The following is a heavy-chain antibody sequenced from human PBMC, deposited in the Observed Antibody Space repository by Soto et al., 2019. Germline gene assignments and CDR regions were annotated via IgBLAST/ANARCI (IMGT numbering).Heavy chain of an antibody. CDR1: GFNFTNYA. CDR2: INAGNDDK. CDR3: ASAIWNSPTGYCFDS. Sequence: ASVKVSCKASGFNFTNYAIQWVRQAPGQRLEWMGWINAGNDDKMYSQNFQDRVTITRDASASTNYMELSSLTYEDTAVYYSASAIWNSPTGYCFDSWRHRPLFPVSS. J-gene: IGHJ4*01. D-gene: IGHD1-7*01. V-gene: IGHV1-3*01.